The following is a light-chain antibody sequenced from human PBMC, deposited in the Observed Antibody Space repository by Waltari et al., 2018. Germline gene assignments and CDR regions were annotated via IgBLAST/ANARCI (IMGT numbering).Light chain of an antibody. J-gene: IGLJ3*02. CDR1: SSNIGSNN. CDR2: SNK. Sequence: QSVVTQPPSASGPPGQRVTISCSGSSSNIGSNNVYWYLQRPGTAPKLLIPSNKPRPSGVPDRFSGSKSGTSASLAISGLRSEDEAEYYCAVWDDSLSGNWVFGRGTKLTVL. V-gene: IGLV1-47*01. CDR3: AVWDDSLSGNWV.